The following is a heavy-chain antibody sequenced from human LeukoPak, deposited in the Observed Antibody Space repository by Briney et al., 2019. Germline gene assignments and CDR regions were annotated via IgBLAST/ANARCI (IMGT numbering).Heavy chain of an antibody. CDR1: GITLSNYG. CDR2: ISDSGGRT. J-gene: IGHJ4*02. Sequence: PGGALRLSCAVSGITLSNYGMSWVRQAPGKGLEWVAGISDSGGRTNYADSVKGRFTISRDNPKNTPYQQMNSLRAEDTAVYFCAKRGVVIRVILVGFHKEAYYFDSWGQGALVTVSS. CDR3: AKRGVVIRVILVGFHKEAYYFDS. D-gene: IGHD3-22*01. V-gene: IGHV3-23*01.